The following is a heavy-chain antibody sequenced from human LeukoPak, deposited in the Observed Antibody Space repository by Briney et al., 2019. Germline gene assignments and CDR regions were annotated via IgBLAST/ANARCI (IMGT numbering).Heavy chain of an antibody. CDR1: GGSISSYY. V-gene: IGHV4-4*07. Sequence: VKPSETLSLTCTVSGGSISSYYWSWIRQPAGKGLEWIGRIYTSGSTNYNPSLKSRVTMSVDTSKIQFSLRLSSVTAADTAVYYCAKDGAAAGKNDAFDIWGQGTMVTVSS. CDR2: IYTSGST. D-gene: IGHD6-13*01. J-gene: IGHJ3*02. CDR3: AKDGAAAGKNDAFDI.